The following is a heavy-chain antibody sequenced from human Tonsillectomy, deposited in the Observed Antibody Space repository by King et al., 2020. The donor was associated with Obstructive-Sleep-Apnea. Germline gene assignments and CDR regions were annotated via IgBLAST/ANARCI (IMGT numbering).Heavy chain of an antibody. D-gene: IGHD6-13*01. V-gene: IGHV1-3*01. CDR3: AREGRPAAGIYYFDY. CDR1: GYTFTSYN. CDR2: INLGNGNT. J-gene: IGHJ4*02. Sequence: QLVPSWAEVKRPWASVTVSCKPSGYTFTSYNIIHWVRQAPGQRLEWMGWINLGNGNTKYSQKFQGRVTITRDTSANTAHMELSSLRSEDTALYYCAREGRPAAGIYYFDYWGQGTLVTVSS.